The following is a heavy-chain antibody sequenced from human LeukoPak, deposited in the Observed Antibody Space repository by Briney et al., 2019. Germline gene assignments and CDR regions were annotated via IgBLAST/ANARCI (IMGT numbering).Heavy chain of an antibody. D-gene: IGHD3-16*01. CDR1: GFTFSNAW. J-gene: IGHJ4*02. CDR3: ITDPSYETNN. V-gene: IGHV3-15*01. Sequence: PGGSLRLSCAASGFTFSNAWMTWVRQAPGEGLEWVGRIKSKADGGTIDYAAPVQGRFTISRDDSKNTLYLQINSLKTEDTAVYYCITDPSYETNNWGQGTLVTVSS. CDR2: IKSKADGGTI.